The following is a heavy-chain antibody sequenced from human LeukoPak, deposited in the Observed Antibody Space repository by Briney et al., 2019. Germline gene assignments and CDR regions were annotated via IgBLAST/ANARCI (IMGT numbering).Heavy chain of an antibody. D-gene: IGHD2-2*01. CDR1: GFTFSRHW. J-gene: IGHJ4*02. CDR3: ARICSSTDCLIPD. Sequence: GPLRLSCAASGFTFSRHWMHWVRQAPGKGLVWISRINSDASDTNYADFVKGRFTISRDNAKNTVYLQINSLRDEDTAVYYCARICSSTDCLIPDWGQGTLVTVSS. CDR2: INSDASDT. V-gene: IGHV3-74*01.